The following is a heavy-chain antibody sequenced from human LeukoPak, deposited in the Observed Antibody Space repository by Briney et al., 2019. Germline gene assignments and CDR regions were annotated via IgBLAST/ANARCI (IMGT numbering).Heavy chain of an antibody. Sequence: GGSLRLSCAASGFTFDDYGMSWVRQAPGKGLEWVSGINWNGGSIGYADSVKGRFTISRDNSKNTLYLQMNSLRAEDTAVYYCAKGNDYGDYDYYYYYMDVWGKGTTVTISS. V-gene: IGHV3-20*04. CDR3: AKGNDYGDYDYYYYYMDV. CDR2: INWNGGSI. J-gene: IGHJ6*03. D-gene: IGHD4-17*01. CDR1: GFTFDDYG.